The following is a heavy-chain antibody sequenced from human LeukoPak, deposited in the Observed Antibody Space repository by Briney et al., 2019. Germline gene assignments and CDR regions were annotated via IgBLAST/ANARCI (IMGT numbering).Heavy chain of an antibody. Sequence: SETLSLTCAVYGGSFSGYYWSWIRQPPGKGLEWSGEINHSGTTNYNPSLKSRVTISVDTSKNQFSLKLSSVTAADTAVYYCARGLFSDNDSSGDAFDIWGQGTMVTVSS. J-gene: IGHJ3*02. CDR1: GGSFSGYY. V-gene: IGHV4-34*01. CDR2: INHSGTT. D-gene: IGHD3-22*01. CDR3: ARGLFSDNDSSGDAFDI.